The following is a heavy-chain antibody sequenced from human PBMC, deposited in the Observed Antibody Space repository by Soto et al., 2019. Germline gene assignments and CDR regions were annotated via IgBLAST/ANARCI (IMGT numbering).Heavy chain of an antibody. CDR1: GGSISSGGYY. V-gene: IGHV4-31*03. CDR2: IFYSGTT. CDR3: ARSVDP. Sequence: QVQLQESGPGLVKPSQTLSLTCTVSGGSISSGGYYWSWIRQHPGKGLVWIGYIFYSGTTYYNPSLRRRVTISVATSKNEFSLMLSSVPAADAALYYCARSVDPWGQGTLVTVSS. J-gene: IGHJ5*02.